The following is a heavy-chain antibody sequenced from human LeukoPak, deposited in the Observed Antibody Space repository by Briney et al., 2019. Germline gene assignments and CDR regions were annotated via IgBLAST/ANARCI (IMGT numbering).Heavy chain of an antibody. CDR3: AKGIAARLWYNWFDP. CDR1: GFTFGTYG. D-gene: IGHD6-6*01. J-gene: IGHJ5*02. Sequence: PGGSLRLSCAASGFTFGTYGMHWVRQAPGKGLEWVSGISWNSGSIGYADSVKGRFTISRDNAKNSLYLQMNSLRAEDTALYYCAKGIAARLWYNWFDPWGQGTLVTVSS. V-gene: IGHV3-9*01. CDR2: ISWNSGSI.